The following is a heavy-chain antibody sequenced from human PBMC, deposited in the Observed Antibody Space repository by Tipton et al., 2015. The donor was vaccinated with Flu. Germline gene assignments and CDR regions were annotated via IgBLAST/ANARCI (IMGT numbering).Heavy chain of an antibody. D-gene: IGHD5-24*01. V-gene: IGHV4-38-2*02. J-gene: IGHJ2*01. CDR3: ARCPVEMATSGWYFDL. Sequence: TLSLTCTISGHSISSDHYWGWIRQPPGKGLEWIGNIFHTGSTYYNPSLKSRVTISVDTSKNQFSLKLSSVTAADTAVYYCARCPVEMATSGWYFDLWGRGTLVTVSS. CDR2: IFHTGST. CDR1: GHSISSDHY.